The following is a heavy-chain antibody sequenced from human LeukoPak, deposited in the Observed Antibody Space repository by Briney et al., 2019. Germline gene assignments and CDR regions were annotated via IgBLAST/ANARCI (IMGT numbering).Heavy chain of an antibody. J-gene: IGHJ5*02. V-gene: IGHV3-74*01. D-gene: IGHD3-22*01. CDR3: VRVLSGSWDWFDP. CDR1: GFTFSRYW. CDR2: INPDGSTT. Sequence: GGSLRLSCAASGFTFSRYWIHWVHQAPGKGLEWVSRINPDGSTTTYADSVKGRFTISRDNAKNTVYLQMNSLRAEDTALYHCVRVLSGSWDWFDPWGQGTLVTVSS.